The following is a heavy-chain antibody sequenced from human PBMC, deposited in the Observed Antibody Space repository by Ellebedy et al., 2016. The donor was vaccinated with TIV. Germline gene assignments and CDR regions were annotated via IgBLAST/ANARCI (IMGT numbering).Heavy chain of an antibody. Sequence: PGGSLRLSCAASGFTFSSYAMHWARQAPGKGLEWVAVISYDGSNENYANSVKGRFTISRDNSKNSLYLEMNSLRADDTALYYCARELGGSGSSDFDYWGQGTLVTVSS. CDR2: ISYDGSNE. D-gene: IGHD2-15*01. CDR3: ARELGGSGSSDFDY. CDR1: GFTFSSYA. V-gene: IGHV3-30*03. J-gene: IGHJ4*02.